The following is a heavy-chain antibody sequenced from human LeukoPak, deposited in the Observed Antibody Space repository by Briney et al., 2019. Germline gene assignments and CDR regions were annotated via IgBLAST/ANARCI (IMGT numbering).Heavy chain of an antibody. V-gene: IGHV3-30*04. D-gene: IGHD5-12*01. J-gene: IGHJ3*02. CDR3: TRAAYDSNAFDI. Sequence: GGSLRLSCAASGFTFSSYAIHWVRQAPGKGLDWVAVISFDGSNQYYADSVKGRFTMSRDNSKNTLYLQMNSLRAEDMALYYCTRAAYDSNAFDIWGQGTMVTVS. CDR2: ISFDGSNQ. CDR1: GFTFSSYA.